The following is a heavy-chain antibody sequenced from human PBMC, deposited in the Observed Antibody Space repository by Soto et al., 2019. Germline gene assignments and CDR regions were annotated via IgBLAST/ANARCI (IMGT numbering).Heavy chain of an antibody. CDR3: ASIWFGDFDY. V-gene: IGHV4-30-4*01. J-gene: IGHJ4*01. CDR1: GGSISSADYY. Sequence: PSETLSLTCTVSGGSISSADYYWSWIRQPPGKGLEWIGYFHSSGATYKDPSPKSRVTISVDTSKNQISLKLDSVTAADTAVYYCASIWFGDFDYWGHGTLVTVSS. D-gene: IGHD3-10*01. CDR2: FHSSGAT.